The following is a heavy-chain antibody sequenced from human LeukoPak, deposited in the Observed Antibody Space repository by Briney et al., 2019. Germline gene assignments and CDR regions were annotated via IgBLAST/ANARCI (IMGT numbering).Heavy chain of an antibody. J-gene: IGHJ4*02. CDR1: GYTFTSYD. D-gene: IGHD2-15*01. CDR2: MNPNSGNT. CDR3: ARVPSGGPFDY. Sequence: VASVTVSCKASGYTFTSYDINRVRQATGQGLEWMGWMNPNSGNTNYAQRLQGRVTMTTDTSTSTAYMELRSLTSDDTAVYYCARVPSGGPFDYWGQGTLVTVSS. V-gene: IGHV1-18*01.